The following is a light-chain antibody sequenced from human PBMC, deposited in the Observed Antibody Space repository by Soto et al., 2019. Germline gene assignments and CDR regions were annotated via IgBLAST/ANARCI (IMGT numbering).Light chain of an antibody. V-gene: IGKV3-15*01. CDR3: QQYNNWPPWT. J-gene: IGKJ1*01. Sequence: EIVMTQSPATLSVSPGERVTLSCRASQSVSSTVAWYQQKPGQAPRLLIYGASTRATAIPARFTGSGSGTDFTLTISSLQSEDSAIYYCQQYNNWPPWTVGQGTKVDIK. CDR2: GAS. CDR1: QSVSST.